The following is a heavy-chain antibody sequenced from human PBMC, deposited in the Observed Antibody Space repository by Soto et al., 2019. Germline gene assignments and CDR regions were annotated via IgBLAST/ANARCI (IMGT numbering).Heavy chain of an antibody. D-gene: IGHD3-3*01. CDR2: VYHSGTT. V-gene: IGHV4-59*12. CDR1: GGSISTYY. J-gene: IGHJ4*02. Sequence: PSETLSLTCTVSGGSISTYYWTWIRQSPGKGPEWIGYVYHSGTTNYNPSLESRVTMSLDTSKNEFSLNMDSVTAADTAIYYCVRSVILSGGSYKGLIRLHYFDTWGPGTLVTVSS. CDR3: VRSVILSGGSYKGLIRLHYFDT.